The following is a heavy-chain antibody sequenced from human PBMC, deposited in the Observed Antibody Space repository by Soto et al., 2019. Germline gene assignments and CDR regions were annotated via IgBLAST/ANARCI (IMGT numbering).Heavy chain of an antibody. CDR3: AKRSSGSHFDY. J-gene: IGHJ4*02. D-gene: IGHD3-10*01. CDR2: ISGSGDST. V-gene: IGHV3-23*01. CDR1: GFTFSSYA. Sequence: EVQLLESGGGLVQPGGSLRLSCAASGFTFSSYAMSWVRQAPGKGLEWVSVISGSGDSTYYADSVKGRFTISRDNSKNTLYPHMNSLRAEDTAVYYCAKRSSGSHFDYWGQGTLVTVSS.